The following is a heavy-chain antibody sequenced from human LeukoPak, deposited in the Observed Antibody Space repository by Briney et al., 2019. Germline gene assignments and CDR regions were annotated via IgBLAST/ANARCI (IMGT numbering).Heavy chain of an antibody. J-gene: IGHJ6*02. V-gene: IGHV3-23*01. D-gene: IGHD6-6*01. CDR2: IIVSDTTT. Sequence: GGSLRLSCAASGFTFSSYAMSWVRQAPGKGLKWVSTIIVSDTTTYYADSVKGRFTISRDNSKNTLYLQMNSLRADDTAVYYCAKHSSSSSRYYGMDVWGQGTTVTVSS. CDR3: AKHSSSSSRYYGMDV. CDR1: GFTFSSYA.